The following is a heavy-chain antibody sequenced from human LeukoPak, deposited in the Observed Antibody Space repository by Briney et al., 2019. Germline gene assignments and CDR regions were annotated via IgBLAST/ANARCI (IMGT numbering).Heavy chain of an antibody. J-gene: IGHJ6*03. D-gene: IGHD3-9*01. Sequence: SQTLSLTCTVSGGSISSGGYYWSWIRQPPGKGLEWIGYIYHSGSTYYNPSLKSRVTISVDRSKNQFSLELSSVTAADTAVYYCARAHSYDILTGPKTDYYYYMDVWGKGTTVTVSS. V-gene: IGHV4-30-2*01. CDR2: IYHSGST. CDR3: ARAHSYDILTGPKTDYYYYMDV. CDR1: GGSISSGGYY.